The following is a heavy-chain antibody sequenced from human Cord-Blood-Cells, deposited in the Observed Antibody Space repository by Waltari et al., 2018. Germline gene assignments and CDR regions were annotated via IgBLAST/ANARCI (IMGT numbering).Heavy chain of an antibody. Sequence: QIPLKESGPTLVKPTQTITLTCTFSGFPLRTRGVGVGWIRQPPGKALEWLALIYWDDDKRYSPSLKSRLTITKDTSKNQVVLTMTNMDPVDTATYYCVHRRVLIAAREDAFDIWGQGTMVTVSS. CDR2: IYWDDDK. D-gene: IGHD6-6*01. J-gene: IGHJ3*02. V-gene: IGHV2-5*02. CDR3: VHRRVLIAAREDAFDI. CDR1: GFPLRTRGVG.